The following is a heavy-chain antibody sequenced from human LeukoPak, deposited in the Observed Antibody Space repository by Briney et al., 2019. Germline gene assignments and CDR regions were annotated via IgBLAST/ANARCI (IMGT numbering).Heavy chain of an antibody. CDR1: GGTFSSYA. CDR3: ARDGGIAVAGSRFDP. Sequence: ASVKVSCKASGGTFSSYAISWVRQAPGQGLEWMGGIIPIFGTANYAQKFQGRVTITADESTSTAYMELSSLRSEDTAVYYCARDGGIAVAGSRFDPWGQGALVTVSS. D-gene: IGHD6-19*01. J-gene: IGHJ5*02. V-gene: IGHV1-69*13. CDR2: IIPIFGTA.